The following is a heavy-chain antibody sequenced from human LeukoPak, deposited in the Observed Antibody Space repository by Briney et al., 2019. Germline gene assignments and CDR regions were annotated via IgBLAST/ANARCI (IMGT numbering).Heavy chain of an antibody. D-gene: IGHD2-2*01. CDR2: INHSGST. Sequence: SETLSLTCAVYGGSSSGYSWSWIRQPPGKGLEWIGEINHSGSTNYNPSLKSRVTISVDTSKNQFSLKLSSVTAADTAVYYCASSPSSTSCFDYWGQGTLVTVSS. J-gene: IGHJ4*02. V-gene: IGHV4-34*01. CDR1: GGSSSGYS. CDR3: ASSPSSTSCFDY.